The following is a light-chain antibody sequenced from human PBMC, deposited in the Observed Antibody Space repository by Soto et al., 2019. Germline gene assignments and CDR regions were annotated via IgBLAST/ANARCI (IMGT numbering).Light chain of an antibody. J-gene: IGKJ1*01. V-gene: IGKV3-20*01. CDR2: DAS. CDR3: QQYGRPTWT. CDR1: QSVSNSH. Sequence: DIVLTQSPGTLSLSPGERATLSCRASQSVSNSHLAWYQQKSGQAPRLLIYDASSRATGIPDMLSGSGSGTDFTLTISRVEPEDFAVYFCQQYGRPTWTFGQGTKVEIK.